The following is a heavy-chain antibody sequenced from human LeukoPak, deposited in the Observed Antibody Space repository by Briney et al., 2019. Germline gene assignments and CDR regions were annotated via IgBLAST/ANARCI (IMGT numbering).Heavy chain of an antibody. D-gene: IGHD6-13*01. Sequence: PGGSLRLSCAASGFNVSSTYMSWVRQAPGKGLGWVSVIYSGGSTYYADSVKGRFAISKDHAKNSLYLQMNSMRAEDTAVYYCARDARQQLVERFDYWGQGTLVTVSS. J-gene: IGHJ4*02. CDR3: ARDARQQLVERFDY. CDR2: IYSGGST. CDR1: GFNVSSTY. V-gene: IGHV3-53*01.